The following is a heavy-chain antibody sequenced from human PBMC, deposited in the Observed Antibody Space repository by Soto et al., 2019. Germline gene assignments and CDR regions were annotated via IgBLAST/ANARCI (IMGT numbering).Heavy chain of an antibody. CDR2: NRARGAGR. CDR3: AKEATYSRASCSTGTCYSGTGDY. D-gene: IGHD2-15*01. V-gene: IGHV3-23*01. Sequence: TGGSLRLSCATSGLTFSNYAMSWAPRPPGKGLKWIPANRARGAGRYYAGSVKGRFSVSRDNCKNTLYMQMNSMRTEDTAVYFCAKEATYSRASCSTGTCYSGTGDYWGQGTMVTVSS. J-gene: IGHJ4*02. CDR1: GLTFSNYA.